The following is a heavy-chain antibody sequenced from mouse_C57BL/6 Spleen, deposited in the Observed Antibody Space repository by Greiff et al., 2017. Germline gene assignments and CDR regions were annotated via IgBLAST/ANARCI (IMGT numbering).Heavy chain of an antibody. J-gene: IGHJ2*01. CDR2: IHPNSGST. D-gene: IGHD2-4*01. CDR1: GYTFTSYW. V-gene: IGHV1-64*01. CDR3: ARVVDYDFYLDY. Sequence: VQLQQPGAELVKPGASVKLSCKASGYTFTSYWMHWVKQRPGQGLEWIGMIHPNSGSTNYNEKFKSKATLTVDKSSSTAYMQLSSLTSEDSAVYYCARVVDYDFYLDYWGQGTTLTVSS.